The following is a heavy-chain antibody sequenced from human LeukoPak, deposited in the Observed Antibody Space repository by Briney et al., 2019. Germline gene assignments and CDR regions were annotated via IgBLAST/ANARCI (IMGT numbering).Heavy chain of an antibody. D-gene: IGHD6-19*01. J-gene: IGHJ3*02. CDR2: LYSTGTT. V-gene: IGHV4-38-2*02. Sequence: SETLSLTCTVSGNFISSGFYWVWLPQTPGKGLQWIGSLYSTGTTYYNPSLAGRVTVSTDSSKNQLSLKLRSVTAADTAVYYCAGQWAVANTRRFAIWGQGSRVTVSS. CDR3: AGQWAVANTRRFAI. CDR1: GNFISSGFY.